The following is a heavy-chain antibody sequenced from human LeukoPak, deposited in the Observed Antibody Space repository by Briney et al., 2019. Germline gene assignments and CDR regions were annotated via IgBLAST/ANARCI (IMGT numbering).Heavy chain of an antibody. CDR3: ARDLIDRERGGMEFFDY. V-gene: IGHV3-11*04. J-gene: IGHJ4*02. D-gene: IGHD3-10*01. CDR2: ISGSSTTI. Sequence: GGSLRLSCATSGFTFSDHYMSWIRQAPGKGLEWVAYISGSSTTIFYTDSVKGRFTISRDNAKNSLYLQMISLRAEDTALYYCARDLIDRERGGMEFFDYWGQGAQVTVSS. CDR1: GFTFSDHY.